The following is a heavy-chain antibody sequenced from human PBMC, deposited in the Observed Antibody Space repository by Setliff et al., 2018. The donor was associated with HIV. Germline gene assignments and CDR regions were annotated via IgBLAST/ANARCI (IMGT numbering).Heavy chain of an antibody. CDR2: IYYSGTT. CDR3: ARVPGRDYYATSGDFDY. V-gene: IGHV4-31*03. D-gene: IGHD3-22*01. J-gene: IGHJ4*02. CDR1: GGSISSGGYY. Sequence: PSETLSLTCTVSGGSISSGGYYWSWIRQHPGKGLEWIGYIYYSGTTYYNPSLKSRATISVDTSKNQFSLKLSSVTAADTAVYYCARVPGRDYYATSGDFDYWGLGTLVTV.